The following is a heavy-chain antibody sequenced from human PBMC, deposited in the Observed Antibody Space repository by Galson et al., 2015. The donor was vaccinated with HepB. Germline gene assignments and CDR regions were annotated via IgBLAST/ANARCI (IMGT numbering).Heavy chain of an antibody. V-gene: IGHV4-4*08. J-gene: IGHJ4*01. CDR1: GVSIGTYY. CDR2: IYSDGTT. Sequence: SETLSLTCTVSGVSIGTYYWSWFRQSPGKRLEWIGYIYSDGTTTYSPSLKSRVTMSVDTAKRRLSLTVRSVTAADTAVYSCASHPDYGDYWGQGTLVTVSS. CDR3: ASHPDYGDY.